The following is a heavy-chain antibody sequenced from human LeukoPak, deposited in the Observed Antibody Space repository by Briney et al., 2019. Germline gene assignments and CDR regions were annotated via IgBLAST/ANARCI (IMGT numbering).Heavy chain of an antibody. CDR2: VSSGGTT. Sequence: PSETLSLTCTVSGGSISGSSWFWGWSRQPPGKGLEWIGSVSSGGTTYYNPSLKSRATISVGMSKTQFSLKLSTVTAADTAIYYCSTYYFDSSGYLTGFDYWGQGTLVTVSS. CDR3: STYYFDSSGYLTGFDY. J-gene: IGHJ4*02. D-gene: IGHD3-22*01. V-gene: IGHV4-39*01. CDR1: GGSISGSSWF.